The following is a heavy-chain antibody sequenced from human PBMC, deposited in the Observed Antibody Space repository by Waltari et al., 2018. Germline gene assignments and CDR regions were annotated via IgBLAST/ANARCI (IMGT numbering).Heavy chain of an antibody. V-gene: IGHV3-74*01. D-gene: IGHD5-18*01. Sequence: EVQLVESGGGLVQPGGSLRLSCAASGFTFGDYWMHWVRQAPGKGLEWVSRINIEGGYISYTASVEGRFTISRDNAKNTLFLQLNSLRADDTAVYYCARKGGRGYPYGPFYYDHWGQGTLVTVSP. CDR2: INIEGGYI. J-gene: IGHJ4*02. CDR1: GFTFGDYW. CDR3: ARKGGRGYPYGPFYYDH.